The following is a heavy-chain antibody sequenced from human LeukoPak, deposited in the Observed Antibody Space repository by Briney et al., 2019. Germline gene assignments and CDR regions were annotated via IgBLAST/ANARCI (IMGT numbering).Heavy chain of an antibody. Sequence: GGSLRLSCAASGFTFSSYSMNWVRQAPGKGLEWVAFIRYDGSNKYYADSVKGRFTISRDNSKNTLYLQMNSLRAEDTAVYYCAKDRGVATIYYFDYWGQGTLVTVSS. V-gene: IGHV3-30*02. J-gene: IGHJ4*02. CDR3: AKDRGVATIYYFDY. D-gene: IGHD5-12*01. CDR2: IRYDGSNK. CDR1: GFTFSSYS.